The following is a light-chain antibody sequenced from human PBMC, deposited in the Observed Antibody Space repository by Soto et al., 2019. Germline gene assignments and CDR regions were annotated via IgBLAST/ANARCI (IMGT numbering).Light chain of an antibody. CDR1: ETIKKN. V-gene: IGKV3-15*01. J-gene: IGKJ1*01. CDR2: GAS. CDR3: QQYNNWPPWT. Sequence: EIVLTQSPGSLSLSPGEGSTLSCRASETIKKNYLAWYQQQPGQAPRLLIAGASTREAGIPGRFSGSGSGTDFTLIISSLQSEDFAIYYCQQYNNWPPWTFGQGTKVDIK.